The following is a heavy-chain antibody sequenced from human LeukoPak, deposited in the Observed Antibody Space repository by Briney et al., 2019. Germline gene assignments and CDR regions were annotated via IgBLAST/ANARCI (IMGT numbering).Heavy chain of an antibody. V-gene: IGHV1-2*02. D-gene: IGHD3-10*01. CDR2: INPNSGGT. CDR3: ARGGLLWFGELLAYVDDAFDI. Sequence: ASVKVSCKASGNTFTGYYMHWVRQAPGQGLEWMGWINPNSGGTNYAQKFQGRVTMTRDTSISTAYMELSRLRSDDTAVYYCARGGLLWFGELLAYVDDAFDIWGQGTMVTVSS. CDR1: GNTFTGYY. J-gene: IGHJ3*02.